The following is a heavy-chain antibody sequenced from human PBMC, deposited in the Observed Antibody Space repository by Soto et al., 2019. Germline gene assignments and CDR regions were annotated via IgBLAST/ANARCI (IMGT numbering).Heavy chain of an antibody. V-gene: IGHV5-51*01. CDR2: IYPADSDT. D-gene: IGHD3-16*02. J-gene: IGHJ6*02. Sequence: GESLKISCKGSGYSFASQWIGWVRQRPGKGLEWMGNIYPADSDTRYSPSFQGQVTISVDKSIRTVYLQWTSLKASDTAIYYCARVPHRTTSYHDYYYAMDVWGQGTKVTLSS. CDR3: ARVPHRTTSYHDYYYAMDV. CDR1: GYSFASQW.